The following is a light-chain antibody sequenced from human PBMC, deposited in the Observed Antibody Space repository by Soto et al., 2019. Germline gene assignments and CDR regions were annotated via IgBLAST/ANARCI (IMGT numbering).Light chain of an antibody. CDR2: AAS. CDR3: QHYQNLWA. Sequence: EIQITQFPTSLSASVGDRVTMPCRASQSISTYLNWYQQTAGLAPKLLIYAASSLQSGVPSRLSGSGSGTEFTLTIRSLQSEDFAVYYCQHYQNLWAFGQGTKVDIK. CDR1: QSISTY. J-gene: IGKJ1*01. V-gene: IGKV1-39*01.